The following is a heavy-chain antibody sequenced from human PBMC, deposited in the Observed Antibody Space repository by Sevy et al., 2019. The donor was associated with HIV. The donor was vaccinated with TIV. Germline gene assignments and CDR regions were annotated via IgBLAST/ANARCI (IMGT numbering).Heavy chain of an antibody. CDR1: GFTFRSYG. CDR3: AKGLGMVQGALLSDDI. V-gene: IGHV3-30*02. J-gene: IGHJ3*02. CDR2: IRYDGCTK. Sequence: GGSLRLSCAASGFTFRSYGMHWVRQAPGKGLEWVAFIRYDGCTKYYADSVKGRFTISRYNSKNTLYLQMNSLRGDDMSLYYCAKGLGMVQGALLSDDIWVQGTMVTVSS. D-gene: IGHD3-10*01.